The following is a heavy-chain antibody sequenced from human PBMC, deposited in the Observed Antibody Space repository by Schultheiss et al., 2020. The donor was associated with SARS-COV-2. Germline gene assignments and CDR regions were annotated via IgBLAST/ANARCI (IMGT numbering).Heavy chain of an antibody. CDR3: ARGGGDPPVDY. Sequence: SETLSLTCAVSGGSISSSNWWSWVRQPPGKGLEWIGEIYHSGSTNYNPSLKSRVTISVDTSKNQFSLKLSSVTAADTAVYYCARGGGDPPVDYWGQGTLVTVSS. CDR2: IYHSGST. CDR1: GGSISSSNW. J-gene: IGHJ4*02. D-gene: IGHD3-10*01. V-gene: IGHV4-4*02.